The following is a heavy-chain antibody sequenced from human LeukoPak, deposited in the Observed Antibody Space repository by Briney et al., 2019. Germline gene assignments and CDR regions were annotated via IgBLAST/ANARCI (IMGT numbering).Heavy chain of an antibody. CDR3: VRRGGNGDH. Sequence: GGSLRLSCAASGFTFSSYAMHWVRQAPGKGLVWVSRIDTDGSTTTYVDSVKGRFTISRDNARNTLYLQMNSLRAGDTAVYYCVRRGGNGDHWGQGTLVTVSS. CDR1: GFTFSSYA. V-gene: IGHV3-74*01. D-gene: IGHD4-23*01. CDR2: IDTDGSTT. J-gene: IGHJ4*02.